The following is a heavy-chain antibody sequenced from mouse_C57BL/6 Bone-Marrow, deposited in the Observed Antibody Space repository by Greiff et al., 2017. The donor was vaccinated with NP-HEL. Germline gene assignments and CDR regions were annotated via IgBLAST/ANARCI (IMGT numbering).Heavy chain of an antibody. CDR1: GYAFSSYW. CDR3: ARSDYYYGSSPYYFDY. V-gene: IGHV1-80*01. D-gene: IGHD1-1*01. CDR2: IYPGDGDT. J-gene: IGHJ2*01. Sequence: VQLQQSGAELVKPGASVKISCKASGYAFSSYWMNWVKQRPGKGLEWIGQIYPGDGDTNYNGKFKGKATLTADKSSSTAYMQLSSLTSEDSAVYFCARSDYYYGSSPYYFDYWGQGTTLTVSS.